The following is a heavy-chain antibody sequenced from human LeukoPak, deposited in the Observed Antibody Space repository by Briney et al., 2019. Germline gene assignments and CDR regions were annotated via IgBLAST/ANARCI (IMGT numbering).Heavy chain of an antibody. CDR2: ISYDGSNK. CDR1: GFTFSSYG. D-gene: IGHD2-2*01. Sequence: GGSLRLSCAASGFTFSSYGMHWVRQAPGKGLEWVAVISYDGSNKYYADSVKGRFTISRDNSKNTLYLQMNSLRADDTAVYYCARADIVVVPAALDYWGQGTLVTVSS. V-gene: IGHV3-30*03. CDR3: ARADIVVVPAALDY. J-gene: IGHJ4*02.